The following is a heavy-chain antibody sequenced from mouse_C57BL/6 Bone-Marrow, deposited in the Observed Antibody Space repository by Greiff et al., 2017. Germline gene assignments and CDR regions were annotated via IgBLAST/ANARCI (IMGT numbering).Heavy chain of an antibody. CDR2: IYPGGGYT. V-gene: IGHV1-63*01. D-gene: IGHD2-5*01. CDR3: ATYYSNYALSMDY. CDR1: GYTFTNYW. J-gene: IGHJ4*01. Sequence: VQLQESGAELVRPGTSVQMSCKASGYTFTNYWIGWAKQRPGHGLEWIGDIYPGGGYTNYNEKFKGKATLTADKSSSTAYMQFSSLTSEDSAIYYCATYYSNYALSMDYWGKGTSVTVSS.